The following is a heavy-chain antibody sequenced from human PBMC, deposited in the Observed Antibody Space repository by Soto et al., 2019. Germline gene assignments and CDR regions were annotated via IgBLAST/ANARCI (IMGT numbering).Heavy chain of an antibody. CDR3: ARGTYFDY. CDR1: GYTFTSYA. J-gene: IGHJ4*02. CDR2: INAGNGNT. Sequence: AASVKVSCKASGYTFTSYAMHWVRQAPGQRLEWMGWINAGNGNTKYSQKFQGRVTITRDTSTSTAYMELRSLTSDDTAVYYCARGTYFDYWGQGTLVTVSS. V-gene: IGHV1-3*01.